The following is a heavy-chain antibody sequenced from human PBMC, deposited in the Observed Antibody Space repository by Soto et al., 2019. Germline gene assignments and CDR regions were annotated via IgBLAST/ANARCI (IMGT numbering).Heavy chain of an antibody. Sequence: QVQLQESGPGLVKPSETLSLTCTVSGGSISSYYWSWIRQPAGKGLEWIGRIYTSGSTNYNPSLKSRVTMSVGTSKKQFSLNLSSVTATDTAVCYCARDIRAVASNSYGMDVWGQGTTVTVSS. D-gene: IGHD6-19*01. CDR1: GGSISSYY. J-gene: IGHJ6*02. CDR2: IYTSGST. CDR3: ARDIRAVASNSYGMDV. V-gene: IGHV4-4*07.